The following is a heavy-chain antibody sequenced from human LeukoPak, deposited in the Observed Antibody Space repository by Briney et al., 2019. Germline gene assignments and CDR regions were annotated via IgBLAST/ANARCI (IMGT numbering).Heavy chain of an antibody. CDR3: ARRGLIPPKRQLWLPSPFDY. CDR1: GFTFSSYA. CDR2: ISGSGGST. Sequence: GSLRLSCAASGFTFSSYAMSWVRQAPGKGLEWVSAISGSGGSTYYADSVKGRFTISRDNSKNTLYLQMNSLRAEDTAVYYCARRGLIPPKRQLWLPSPFDYWGQGTLVTVSS. V-gene: IGHV3-23*01. D-gene: IGHD5-18*01. J-gene: IGHJ4*02.